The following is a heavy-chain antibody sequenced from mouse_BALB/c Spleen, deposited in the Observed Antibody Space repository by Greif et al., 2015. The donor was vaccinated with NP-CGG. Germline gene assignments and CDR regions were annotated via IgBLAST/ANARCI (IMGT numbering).Heavy chain of an antibody. J-gene: IGHJ1*01. V-gene: IGHV14-3*02. Sequence: VQLQQSGAELVKPGASVKLSCTASGFNIKDTYMHWVKQRPEQGLEWIGRIDPANGDTKYDPKFQGKATITADTSSNTAYLQLSSLTSEDTAVYYCARWDWYFDVWGAGTTVTVSS. CDR3: ARWDWYFDV. CDR2: IDPANGDT. CDR1: GFNIKDTY.